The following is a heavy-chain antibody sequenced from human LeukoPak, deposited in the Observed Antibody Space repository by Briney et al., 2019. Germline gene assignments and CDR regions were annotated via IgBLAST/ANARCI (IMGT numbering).Heavy chain of an antibody. V-gene: IGHV3-30*19. J-gene: IGHJ6*02. CDR1: GFSFSNYA. CDR3: ARDSAIQLERRKHGMDV. Sequence: GGPLRLSCAASGFSFSNYAMSWVRQAPGKGLEWVAVISYDGSNKYYADSVKGRFTISRDNSKNTLYLQMNSLRAEDTAVYYCARDSAIQLERRKHGMDVWGQGTTVTVSS. CDR2: ISYDGSNK. D-gene: IGHD1-1*01.